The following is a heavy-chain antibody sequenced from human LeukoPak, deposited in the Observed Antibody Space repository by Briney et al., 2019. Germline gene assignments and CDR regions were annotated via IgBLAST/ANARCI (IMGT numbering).Heavy chain of an antibody. CDR3: AKAGELGMATITFTDY. CDR2: ISGSGGST. Sequence: GGSLRLSCAASGFTFSSYAMSWVRQAPGKGLEWVSAISGSGGSTYYADSVKGRFTISRDNSKNTLYLQMNSLTAEDTAVYYCAKAGELGMATITFTDYWGQGTLVTVSS. D-gene: IGHD5-24*01. J-gene: IGHJ4*02. V-gene: IGHV3-23*01. CDR1: GFTFSSYA.